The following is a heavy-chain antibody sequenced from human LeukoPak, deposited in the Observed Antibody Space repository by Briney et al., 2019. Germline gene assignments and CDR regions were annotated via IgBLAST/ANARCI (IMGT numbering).Heavy chain of an antibody. CDR2: IIPILGIA. D-gene: IGHD3-9*01. J-gene: IGHJ3*02. V-gene: IGHV1-69*10. Sequence: SVTVSFTGSGGTFSSYAISWVRQGPGQGLERMGGIIPILGIANYAQKFQGRERIIAEKLTRTDNMELRSLRSEDTAVYYCESDPPPSYYYILTGQGGVYAFYIWGQGTMFTVSS. CDR3: ESDPPPSYYYILTGQGGVYAFYI. CDR1: GGTFSSYA.